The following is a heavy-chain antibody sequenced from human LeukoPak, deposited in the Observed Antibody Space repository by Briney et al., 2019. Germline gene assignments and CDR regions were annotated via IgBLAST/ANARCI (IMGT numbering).Heavy chain of an antibody. Sequence: LSLTCTVSGVSISSSNSYWGWIRQPPGKGLEWVSYISSSGSTIYYADSVKGRFTISRDNAKNSLYLQMNSLRAEDTAVYYCAREGGYYDSSGYYSMPDYWGQGTLVTVSS. V-gene: IGHV3-11*04. D-gene: IGHD3-22*01. CDR2: ISSSGSTI. CDR1: GVSISSSNSY. CDR3: AREGGYYDSSGYYSMPDY. J-gene: IGHJ4*02.